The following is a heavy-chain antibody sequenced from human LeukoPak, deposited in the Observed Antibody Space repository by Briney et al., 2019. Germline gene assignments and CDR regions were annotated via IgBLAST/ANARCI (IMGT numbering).Heavy chain of an antibody. Sequence: ASVKVSCKASGYTFTDYYMHWVRQAPGQGLEWMGWINPNSGGTNYAQKFQGRVTMTRDTSITTAHMELSGLRSDDTAVYYCARTWIQVWCPDFDYWGQGSLVTVSS. CDR2: INPNSGGT. CDR1: GYTFTDYY. D-gene: IGHD5-18*01. J-gene: IGHJ4*02. V-gene: IGHV1-2*02. CDR3: ARTWIQVWCPDFDY.